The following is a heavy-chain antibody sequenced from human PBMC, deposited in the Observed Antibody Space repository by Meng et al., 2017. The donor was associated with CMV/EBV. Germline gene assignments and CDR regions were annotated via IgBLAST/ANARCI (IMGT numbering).Heavy chain of an antibody. J-gene: IGHJ4*02. CDR2: INPNSGGT. V-gene: IGHV1-2*02. Sequence: ASVKVSCKASGYTFTGYYMHWVRQAPGQGLEWMGWINPNSGGTNYAQKFQGRVTMTRDTSISTAYMELSRLRSDDTVVYYCARGSLDRDGYKVDYWGQGTLVTVSS. D-gene: IGHD5-24*01. CDR1: GYTFTGYY. CDR3: ARGSLDRDGYKVDY.